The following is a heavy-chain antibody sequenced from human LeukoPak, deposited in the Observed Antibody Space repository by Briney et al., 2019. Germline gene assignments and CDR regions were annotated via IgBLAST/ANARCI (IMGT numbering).Heavy chain of an antibody. CDR2: INHSGST. J-gene: IGHJ4*02. CDR3: ARVGASSGWYGTRHFDY. V-gene: IGHV4-34*01. CDR1: GGSFSGYY. D-gene: IGHD6-19*01. Sequence: PSETLSLTCAVYGGSFSGYYWSWIRQPPGKGLEWIGEINHSGSTNYNPPLKSRVTISVDTSKNQFSLKLSSVTAADTAVYYCARVGASSGWYGTRHFDYWGQGTLVTVSS.